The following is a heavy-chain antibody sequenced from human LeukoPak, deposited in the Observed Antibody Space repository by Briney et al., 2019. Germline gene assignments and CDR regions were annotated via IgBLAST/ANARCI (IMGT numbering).Heavy chain of an antibody. D-gene: IGHD5-24*01. CDR3: ARAQKRGPYYFDY. J-gene: IGHJ4*02. V-gene: IGHV3-7*05. Sequence: GGSLRLSCAASGFTFGSYWMSWVRQAPGKGLEWVANIKQDGSEKYYVDSVMGRFTFSRDDAKNSLYLQMNSLRAEDTAVYYCARAQKRGPYYFDYWGQGTLVTVSS. CDR2: IKQDGSEK. CDR1: GFTFGSYW.